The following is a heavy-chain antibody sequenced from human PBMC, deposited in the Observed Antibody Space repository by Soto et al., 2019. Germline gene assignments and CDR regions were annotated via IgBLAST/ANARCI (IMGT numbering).Heavy chain of an antibody. V-gene: IGHV3-15*01. D-gene: IGHD2-21*02. CDR2: IRSKTDGGTT. CDR1: GFSFSYAW. CDR3: TTGVVGTVRPGDSPDY. J-gene: IGHJ4*02. Sequence: EVQLVESGGDLVKPGGSLRLSCAASGFSFSYAWMSWVRQAPGKGLEWIGHIRSKTDGGTTDYAAPVKGSFTISRDASKSSLYLQLNSLKTEDTAVYYCTTGVVGTVRPGDSPDYWGQGTLVTVSS.